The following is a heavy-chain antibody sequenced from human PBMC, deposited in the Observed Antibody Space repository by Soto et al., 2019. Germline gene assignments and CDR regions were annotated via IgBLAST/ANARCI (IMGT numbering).Heavy chain of an antibody. D-gene: IGHD3-3*02. V-gene: IGHV4-59*01. CDR2: IYYSGST. CDR1: GGSISSYY. CDR3: ARVLGNGAFDI. J-gene: IGHJ3*02. Sequence: SETLSLTCTVSGGSISSYYWSWIRQPPGKGLEWIGYIYYSGSTNYNPSLKSRVTISVDTSKNQFSLKLSSATASDTAVYYCARVLGNGAFDIWGQGTMVTVSS.